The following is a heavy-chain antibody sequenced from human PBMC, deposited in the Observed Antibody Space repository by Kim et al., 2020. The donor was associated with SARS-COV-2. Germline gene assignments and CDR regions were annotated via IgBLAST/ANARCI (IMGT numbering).Heavy chain of an antibody. Sequence: SETLSLTCTVSGGSISSYYWSWIRQPAGKGLEWIGRIYTSGSTNYNPSLKSRVTMSVDTSKNQFSLKLSSVTAADTAVYYCARELGRDGEIKWFGEFINYYYYGMDVWGQGTTVTVSS. CDR2: IYTSGST. V-gene: IGHV4-4*07. D-gene: IGHD3-10*01. CDR3: ARELGRDGEIKWFGEFINYYYYGMDV. J-gene: IGHJ6*02. CDR1: GGSISSYY.